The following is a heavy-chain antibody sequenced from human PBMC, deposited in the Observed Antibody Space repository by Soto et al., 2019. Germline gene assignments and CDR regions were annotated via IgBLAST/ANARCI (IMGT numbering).Heavy chain of an antibody. CDR1: GFSFSSHS. CDR3: ARGRGYCGGTNCYLDY. J-gene: IGHJ4*02. V-gene: IGHV3-48*02. CDR2: ISSSGSTI. Sequence: GGSLRLSCAASGFSFSSHSMKWVRQAPGKGLEWVSYISSSGSTIHYADSVKGRFTISRDNAKNSLYLQMNSLRDDDTAVYYCARGRGYCGGTNCYLDYWGQGALVTVSS. D-gene: IGHD2-21*01.